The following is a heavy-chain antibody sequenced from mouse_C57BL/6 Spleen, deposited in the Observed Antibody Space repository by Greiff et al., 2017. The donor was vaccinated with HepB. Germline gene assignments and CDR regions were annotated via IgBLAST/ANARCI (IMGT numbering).Heavy chain of an antibody. J-gene: IGHJ1*03. CDR1: GFTFSDYY. D-gene: IGHD2-2*01. CDR2: INYDGSST. CDR3: ARDRRSTMVTYWYFDV. Sequence: EVMLVESEGGLVQPGSSMKLSCTASGFTFSDYYMAWVRQVPEKGLEWVANINYDGSSTYYLDSLKSRFIISRDNAKNILYLQMSSLKSEDTATYYCARDRRSTMVTYWYFDVWGTGTTVTVSS. V-gene: IGHV5-16*01.